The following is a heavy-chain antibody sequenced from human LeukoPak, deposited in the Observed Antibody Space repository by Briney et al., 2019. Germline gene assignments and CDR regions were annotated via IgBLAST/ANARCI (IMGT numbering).Heavy chain of an antibody. CDR3: ARGGVGHCSGGSCPTSWFDP. CDR2: ISPYNGNT. D-gene: IGHD2-15*01. V-gene: IGHV1-18*01. Sequence: GASVTVSCKASGYAFTNFGISWVRQAPGQGLEWMGWISPYNGNTDYPQKVRGRVTMTTDTSTSTAYMELRSLRSDDTAVYYCARGGVGHCSGGSCPTSWFDPWGQGTLVTVSS. J-gene: IGHJ5*02. CDR1: GYAFTNFG.